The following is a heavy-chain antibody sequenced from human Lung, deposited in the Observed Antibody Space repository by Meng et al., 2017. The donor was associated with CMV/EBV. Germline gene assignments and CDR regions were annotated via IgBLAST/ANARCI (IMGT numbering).Heavy chain of an antibody. CDR1: GGSISSYY. J-gene: IGHJ6*02. D-gene: IGHD2-2*01. CDR3: ARDLGYCSSTSCYYYYGMDV. Sequence: LSCTVSGGSISSYYWSWIRQPPGKGLEWIGYIYYSGSTNYNPSLKSRVTISVDTSKNQFSLKLSSVTAADTAVYYCARDLGYCSSTSCYYYYGMDVXGQGXTVTVSS. V-gene: IGHV4-59*01. CDR2: IYYSGST.